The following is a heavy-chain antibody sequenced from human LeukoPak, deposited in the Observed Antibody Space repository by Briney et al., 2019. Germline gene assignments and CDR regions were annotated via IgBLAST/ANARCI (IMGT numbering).Heavy chain of an antibody. D-gene: IGHD3-22*01. V-gene: IGHV3-7*01. Sequence: GGSLRLSCAASGFIFSDYWMSWVRQAPGKGLEWVANIKEDGSEKYYEGSVEGRFTISRDNAKKLLYLQMNSLRAEDTAMYYCAYGKYYDSSGSLFDYWGQGTLVTVSS. CDR2: IKEDGSEK. J-gene: IGHJ4*02. CDR3: AYGKYYDSSGSLFDY. CDR1: GFIFSDYW.